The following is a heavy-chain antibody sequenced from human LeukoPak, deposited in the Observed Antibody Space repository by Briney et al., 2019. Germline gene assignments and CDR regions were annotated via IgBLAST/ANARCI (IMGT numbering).Heavy chain of an antibody. CDR1: GGSFSVYY. Sequence: SETLSLTCAVYGGSFSVYYWSWIRQPPGKGLEWIGEINHSGSTNYNPSLKSRVTISVDTSKNQFSLKLSSVTAADTAVYYCARGGDSSGYRMGNAAFDIWGQGTMVTVSS. V-gene: IGHV4-34*01. D-gene: IGHD3-22*01. CDR3: ARGGDSSGYRMGNAAFDI. J-gene: IGHJ3*02. CDR2: INHSGST.